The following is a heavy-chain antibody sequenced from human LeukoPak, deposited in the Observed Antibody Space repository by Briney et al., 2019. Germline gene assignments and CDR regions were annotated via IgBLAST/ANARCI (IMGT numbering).Heavy chain of an antibody. V-gene: IGHV3-15*04. J-gene: IGHJ4*02. CDR3: ARITRGPGY. Sequence: PGGALRLSCAASGFSFSDAWMSSVREIPGKGLEWVGRIESKTDGGTTDYAAPVKGRFTISRDNAKNSLYLQMNSLRAEDTAVYYCARITRGPGYWGQGTLVTVSS. D-gene: IGHD2/OR15-2a*01. CDR1: GFSFSDAW. CDR2: IESKTDGGTT.